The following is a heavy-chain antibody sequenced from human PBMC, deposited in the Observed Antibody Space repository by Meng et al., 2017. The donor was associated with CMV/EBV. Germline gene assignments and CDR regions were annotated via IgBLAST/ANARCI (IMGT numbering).Heavy chain of an antibody. D-gene: IGHD2-2*01. Sequence: GGSLRLSCAASGFTFDDYAMHWVRQAPGKGLEWVSGISWNSGSIGYADSVKGRFTISRDNAKNSLYLQMNSLRAEDTALYYCAFIVVVPAANAFDIWGQGTMVTV. CDR2: ISWNSGSI. J-gene: IGHJ3*02. CDR1: GFTFDDYA. CDR3: AFIVVVPAANAFDI. V-gene: IGHV3-9*01.